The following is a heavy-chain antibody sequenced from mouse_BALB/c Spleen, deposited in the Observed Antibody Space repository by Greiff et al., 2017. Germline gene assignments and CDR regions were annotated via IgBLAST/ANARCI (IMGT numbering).Heavy chain of an antibody. D-gene: IGHD1-2*01. J-gene: IGHJ3*01. V-gene: IGHV5-6-5*01. CDR3: ARGGLTTVTRGPWFAY. CDR1: GFTFSSYA. Sequence: EVQVVESGGDLVKPGGSLKLSCAASGFTFSSYAMSWVRQTPGKRLEWVASISSGGSTYYPDSVKGRFTISRDNARNILYLQMSSLRSEDTAMYYCARGGLTTVTRGPWFAYWGQGTLVTVSA. CDR2: ISSGGST.